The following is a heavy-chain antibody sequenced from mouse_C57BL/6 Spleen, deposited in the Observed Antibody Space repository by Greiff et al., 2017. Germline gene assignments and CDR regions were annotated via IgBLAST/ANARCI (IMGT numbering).Heavy chain of an antibody. CDR1: GYTFTSYT. J-gene: IGHJ1*03. D-gene: IGHD2-4*01. CDR3: ARADRDDDYDRYFDV. V-gene: IGHV1-4*01. Sequence: VQVVESGAELARPGASVKMSCKASGYTFTSYTMHWVKQRPGQGLEWIGYINPSSGYTKYNQKFKDKATLTADKSSSTAYMQLSSLTSEDSAVYYCARADRDDDYDRYFDVWGTGTTVTVSS. CDR2: INPSSGYT.